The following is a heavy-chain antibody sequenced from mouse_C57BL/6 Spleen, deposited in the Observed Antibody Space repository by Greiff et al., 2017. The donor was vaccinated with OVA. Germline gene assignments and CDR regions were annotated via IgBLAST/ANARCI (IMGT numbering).Heavy chain of an antibody. CDR3: AYYDYFAY. CDR2: IYPGDGDT. Sequence: VKLQESGPELVKPGASVKISCKASGYAFSSSWMNWVKQRPGKGLEWIGRIYPGDGDTNYNGKFKGKATLTADKSSSTAYMQLSSLTSEDSAVYFCAYYDYFAYWGQGTLVTVSA. CDR1: GYAFSSSW. D-gene: IGHD2-4*01. J-gene: IGHJ3*01. V-gene: IGHV1-82*01.